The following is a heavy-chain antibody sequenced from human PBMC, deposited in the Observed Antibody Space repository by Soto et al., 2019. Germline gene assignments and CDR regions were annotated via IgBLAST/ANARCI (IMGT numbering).Heavy chain of an antibody. Sequence: GASVKVSCKASGYTFTGYYMHWVRQAPGQGLKWMGWINPNSGGTNYAQKFQGWVTMTRDTSISTAYMELSRLRSDDTAVYYCARDSILDYYYYMDVWGKGTTVTVSS. J-gene: IGHJ6*03. D-gene: IGHD3-3*02. CDR3: ARDSILDYYYYMDV. V-gene: IGHV1-2*04. CDR1: GYTFTGYY. CDR2: INPNSGGT.